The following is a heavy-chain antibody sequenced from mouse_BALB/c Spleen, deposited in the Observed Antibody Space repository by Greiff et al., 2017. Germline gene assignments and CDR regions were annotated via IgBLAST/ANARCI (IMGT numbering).Heavy chain of an antibody. CDR1: GFSLTGYG. V-gene: IGHV2-6-7*01. CDR2: IWGDGST. J-gene: IGHJ3*01. Sequence: VMLVESGPGLVAPSQSLSITCTVSGFSLTGYGVNWVRQPPGKGLEWLGMIWGDGSTDYNSALKSRLSISKDNSKSQVFLKINSLQTDDTARYYCARDRDYGNAAWFAYWGQGTLVTVSA. CDR3: ARDRDYGNAAWFAY. D-gene: IGHD2-1*01.